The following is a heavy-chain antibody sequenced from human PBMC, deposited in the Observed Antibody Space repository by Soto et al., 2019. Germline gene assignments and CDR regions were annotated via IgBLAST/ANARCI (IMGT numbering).Heavy chain of an antibody. CDR3: ARYSSSFFNGMDV. V-gene: IGHV4-59*01. J-gene: IGHJ6*02. D-gene: IGHD6-6*01. CDR1: GGSISSYY. Sequence: PSETLSLTCTVSGGSISSYYWSWIRQPPGKGLEWIGYIYYSGSTNYNPSLKSRVTISVDTSKNQFSLKLSSVTAADTAVYYCARYSSSFFNGMDVWGQGTTVTVSS. CDR2: IYYSGST.